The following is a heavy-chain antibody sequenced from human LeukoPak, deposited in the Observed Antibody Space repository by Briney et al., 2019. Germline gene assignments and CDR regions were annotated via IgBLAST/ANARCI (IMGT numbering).Heavy chain of an antibody. V-gene: IGHV3-9*01. J-gene: IGHJ5*02. D-gene: IGHD6-13*01. Sequence: GGSLRLSCAASGFTFDDYAMHWVRQAPGKGLEWVSGITWNSGNIGYADSVKGRFTISRDNAKNSLYLQMNSLRAEDTALYYCVRQQLVGNWFDPWGQGTLVTVSS. CDR2: ITWNSGNI. CDR3: VRQQLVGNWFDP. CDR1: GFTFDDYA.